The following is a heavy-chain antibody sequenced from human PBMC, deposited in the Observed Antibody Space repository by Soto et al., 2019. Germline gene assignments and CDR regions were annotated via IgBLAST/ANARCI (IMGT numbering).Heavy chain of an antibody. CDR1: GGSISSGGYY. D-gene: IGHD1-7*01. Sequence: QVQLQESGPGLVKPSQTLSLTCTVSGGSISSGGYYWSWIRQHPGKGLEWIGYIYYSGSTYYNPSLTSRVTISVDTSKNQFSLKLSSVTAADTAVYYCARNTRGYNWNYGIDYWGQGTLVTVSS. CDR2: IYYSGST. J-gene: IGHJ4*02. V-gene: IGHV4-31*03. CDR3: ARNTRGYNWNYGIDY.